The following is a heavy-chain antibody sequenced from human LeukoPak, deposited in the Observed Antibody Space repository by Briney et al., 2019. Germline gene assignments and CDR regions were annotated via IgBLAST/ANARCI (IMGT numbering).Heavy chain of an antibody. J-gene: IGHJ4*02. V-gene: IGHV4-34*01. CDR1: GGSFSGYY. CDR3: ARALRGRQFDY. CDR2: INHSGSN. Sequence: SETLSLTCAVYGGSFSGYYWSWIRQPPGKGLEWIGEINHSGSNNYNPSLKSRVTISVDTSKNQFSLKLSSVTAADTAVYYCARALRGRQFDYWGQGTLVTVSS.